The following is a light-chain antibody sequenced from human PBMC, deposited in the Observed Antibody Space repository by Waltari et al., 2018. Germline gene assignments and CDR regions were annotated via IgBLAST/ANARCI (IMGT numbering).Light chain of an antibody. J-gene: IGKJ2*01. CDR1: QSISIW. CDR2: KSS. V-gene: IGKV1-5*03. CDR3: QHYHNYPVA. Sequence: DIQMTQSPSTLSASVGDRVSITCRASQSISIWLAWYQQRSGKAPKLLISKSSSLESGVPSRFSGSGSGTEFTLTITNLHPDDFATYYCQHYHNYPVAFGQGTKLEIK.